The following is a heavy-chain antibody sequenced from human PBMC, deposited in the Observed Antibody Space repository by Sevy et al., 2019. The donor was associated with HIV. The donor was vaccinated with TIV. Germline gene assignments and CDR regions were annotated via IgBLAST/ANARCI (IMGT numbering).Heavy chain of an antibody. Sequence: GGSLRLSCAASGFTFSDYYMSWIRQAPGKGLEWVSYISSSGSTIYYADSVKGRFTISRDNAKNSLYLQMNSLRAEGTAVYYCARDWYYYDSSGSIDYWGQGTLVTVSS. D-gene: IGHD3-22*01. V-gene: IGHV3-11*01. J-gene: IGHJ4*02. CDR2: ISSSGSTI. CDR1: GFTFSDYY. CDR3: ARDWYYYDSSGSIDY.